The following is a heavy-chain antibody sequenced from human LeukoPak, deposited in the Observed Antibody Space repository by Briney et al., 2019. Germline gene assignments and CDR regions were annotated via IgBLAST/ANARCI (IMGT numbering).Heavy chain of an antibody. CDR3: SRSLDY. CDR1: GFPCSGSW. V-gene: IGHV3-7*01. J-gene: IGHJ4*02. Sequence: GGYLRLSCAASGFPCSGSWMDWVRHAPGKRMEWVANIKQDGREKHYADSVKGRFTISRDNAKDSVFMQLSGLRAEDTAVYYCSRSLDYWGQRALVTVSS. CDR2: IKQDGREK.